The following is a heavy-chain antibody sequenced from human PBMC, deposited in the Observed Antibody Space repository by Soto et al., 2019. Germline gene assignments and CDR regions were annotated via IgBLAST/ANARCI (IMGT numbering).Heavy chain of an antibody. J-gene: IGHJ4*02. Sequence: EGSLRLSCAASEFTVTNNEMSWVRQAPGKGLEWVSILYSGGNTYYADSVEGRFTISRDGSKNTLYLHMNSLRAEDTAVYYCALRRVAYADFWGQGTRVTVSS. D-gene: IGHD2-2*01. CDR3: ALRRVAYADF. CDR2: LYSGGNT. V-gene: IGHV3-53*01. CDR1: EFTVTNNE.